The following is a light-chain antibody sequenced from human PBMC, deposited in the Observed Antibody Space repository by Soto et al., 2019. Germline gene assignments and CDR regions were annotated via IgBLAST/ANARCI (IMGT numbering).Light chain of an antibody. V-gene: IGKV3-15*01. Sequence: EIVMMQSPATLSVSPGDGATLSCRASQSVSSHLAWYQQKPGQAPRLLIYEASTRATGVPARFRGSGSGTQFTLTISGLQSEASAIYYCQQYNNWPGITFGGGTKV. CDR2: EAS. CDR3: QQYNNWPGIT. CDR1: QSVSSH. J-gene: IGKJ4*01.